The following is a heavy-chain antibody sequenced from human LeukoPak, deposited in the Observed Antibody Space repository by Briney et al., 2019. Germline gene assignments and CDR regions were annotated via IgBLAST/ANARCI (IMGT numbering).Heavy chain of an antibody. CDR3: ARDHEWAFDF. V-gene: IGHV3-48*01. D-gene: IGHD2-8*01. J-gene: IGHJ4*02. CDR2: IRGGGSPR. CDR1: GFTFNDYS. Sequence: GGSLRLSCVASGFTFNDYSMNWVRQAPGKGLEWVSYIRGGGSPRDYADSVKGRFTISRDDAKNALYLQMDSLRVEDTAVYYCARDHEWAFDFWGQGTLVTVSS.